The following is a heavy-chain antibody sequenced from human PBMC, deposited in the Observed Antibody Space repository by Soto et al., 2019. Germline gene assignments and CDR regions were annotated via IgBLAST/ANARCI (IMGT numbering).Heavy chain of an antibody. D-gene: IGHD3-10*01. CDR1: GFTFISYA. V-gene: IGHV3-30-3*01. J-gene: IGHJ6*02. CDR2: ISFDGSTE. CDR3: ARSRHGSGSYTHFYYGLDV. Sequence: QVQLVESGGGVVQPGRSLRLSCAASGFTFISYAMHWVRQAPGKGLEWVAVISFDGSTEYYADSVKGRFTISRDNSKNTVYLQMNSLTSEDTAVYYCARSRHGSGSYTHFYYGLDVWCQGTTVTVSS.